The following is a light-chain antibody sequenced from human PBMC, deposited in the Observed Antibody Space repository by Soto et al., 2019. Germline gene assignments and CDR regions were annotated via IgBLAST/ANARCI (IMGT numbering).Light chain of an antibody. CDR2: DAS. Sequence: NKSPSLLSAYKGDRVTITCRASQGIGNYLAWFQQKPGKAPKLLIYDASTLQSGVPSRFSGSGSGTDFTLTISSLQPEDFATYYCQQFDSYPITFGQVTRLEI. CDR3: QQFDSYPIT. J-gene: IGKJ5*01. CDR1: QGIGNY. V-gene: IGKV1-9*01.